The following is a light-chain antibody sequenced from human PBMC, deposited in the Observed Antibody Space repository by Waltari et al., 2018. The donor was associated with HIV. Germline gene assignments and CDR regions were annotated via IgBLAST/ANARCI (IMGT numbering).Light chain of an antibody. CDR3: AAWDASLNNWV. V-gene: IGLV1-44*01. Sequence: QSVLTQSPSASGTPGQRVTISCSGSRSNIGSNAVNWYQHFPGKAPKLLIHTNNQRPSGVPDRFSGSNSGTSASLAISGLQSEDEADYYCAAWDASLNNWVFGGGTKLTVL. J-gene: IGLJ3*02. CDR2: TNN. CDR1: RSNIGSNA.